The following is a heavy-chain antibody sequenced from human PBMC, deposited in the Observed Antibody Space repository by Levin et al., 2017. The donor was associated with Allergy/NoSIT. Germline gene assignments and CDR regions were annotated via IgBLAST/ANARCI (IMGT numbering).Heavy chain of an antibody. Sequence: GESLKISCAASGFTVSSHYMSWVRQAPGKGLEWVSVIYSGGSTYYADSVKGRFTISRDNSKNTLYLQMNSLRAEDTAVYYCARDHSSSTGPAFDIWGQGTMVTVSS. CDR2: IYSGGST. V-gene: IGHV3-53*01. D-gene: IGHD6-6*01. CDR1: GFTVSSHY. CDR3: ARDHSSSTGPAFDI. J-gene: IGHJ3*02.